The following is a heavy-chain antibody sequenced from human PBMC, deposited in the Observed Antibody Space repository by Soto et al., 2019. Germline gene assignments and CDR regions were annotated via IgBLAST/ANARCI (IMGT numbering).Heavy chain of an antibody. J-gene: IGHJ6*02. Sequence: GASVKVSCKASGGTFSSYAISWVRQAPGQGLEWMGRIIPMSETANYAQKFQGRVTITAAKSTSTAYMELRSLRSEDTAVYYCARTVVVSGIQYYYYYGLDVWGQGTTVTAP. CDR2: IIPMSETA. CDR1: GGTFSSYA. CDR3: ARTVVVSGIQYYYYYGLDV. D-gene: IGHD2-21*02. V-gene: IGHV1-69*06.